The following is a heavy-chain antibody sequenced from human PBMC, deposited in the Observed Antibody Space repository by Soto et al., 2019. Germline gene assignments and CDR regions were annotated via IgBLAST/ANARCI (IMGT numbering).Heavy chain of an antibody. CDR3: ARFGITMLRGDMDV. J-gene: IGHJ6*02. Sequence: GQSLKISCKGSGYRFNNYWIGWVRQMPGKGLEWMGIIYPGDSDTRYSPSFEGQVTISADKSISTAYLQWSSLKASDTAMYYCARFGITMLRGDMDVWGQGTKVTVSS. V-gene: IGHV5-51*01. D-gene: IGHD3-10*01. CDR1: GYRFNNYW. CDR2: IYPGDSDT.